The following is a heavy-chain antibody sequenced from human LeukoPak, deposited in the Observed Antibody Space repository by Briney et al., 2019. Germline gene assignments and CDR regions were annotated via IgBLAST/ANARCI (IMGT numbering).Heavy chain of an antibody. CDR2: VKEDGTRK. CDR1: GFTFAYYW. D-gene: IGHD4-23*01. V-gene: IGHV3-7*01. J-gene: IGHJ4*02. Sequence: PGGSLRLSCAASGFTFAYYWMAWVRQAPGRGLEWVASVKEDGTRKYYVDSVKGRFTISRDDAKNAPFLQMDSLRVEDTAVYYCVRAGWELDYWGQGTLVAVSS. CDR3: VRAGWELDY.